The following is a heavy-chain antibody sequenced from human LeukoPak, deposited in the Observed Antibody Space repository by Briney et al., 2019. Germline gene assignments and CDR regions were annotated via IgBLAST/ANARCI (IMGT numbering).Heavy chain of an antibody. Sequence: SETLSLTCTVSGGSISSSSYYWGWIRQPPGKGLEWIGSIYYSGSTYYNPSFKSRVTISVDTSKNQFSLKLSSVTAADTAVYYCARHGIAARPFDYWGQGTLVTVSS. CDR2: IYYSGST. CDR1: GGSISSSSYY. CDR3: ARHGIAARPFDY. D-gene: IGHD6-6*01. V-gene: IGHV4-39*01. J-gene: IGHJ4*02.